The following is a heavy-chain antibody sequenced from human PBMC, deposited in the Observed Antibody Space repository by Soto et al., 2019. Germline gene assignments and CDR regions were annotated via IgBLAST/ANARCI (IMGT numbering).Heavy chain of an antibody. D-gene: IGHD3-10*01. J-gene: IGHJ4*02. CDR1: GFTFSSYN. V-gene: IGHV3-48*02. CDR3: ARDHYGSGSFSKFDY. Sequence: EEQLVESGGGLVQPGGSLRLSCAVSGFTFSSYNMNWVRQAPGKGLEWVSYISHSSSTIYYADSVKGRFTISRDNAKNSLHLQMNSLRDEDTAVYYCARDHYGSGSFSKFDYWGQGTLVTVSS. CDR2: ISHSSSTI.